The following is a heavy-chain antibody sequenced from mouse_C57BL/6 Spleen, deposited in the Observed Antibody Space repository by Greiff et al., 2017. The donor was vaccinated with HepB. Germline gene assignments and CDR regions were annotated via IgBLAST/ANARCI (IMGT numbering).Heavy chain of an antibody. Sequence: QVQLQQPGAELVMPGASVKLSCKASGYTFTSYWMHWVKQRPGQGLEWIGEIDPSDSYTNYNQKFKGKSTLTVDKSSSTAYMQLSSLTSEDSAVYYCAREYYGSSPWFAYGGQGTLVTVSA. CDR3: AREYYGSSPWFAY. CDR1: GYTFTSYW. V-gene: IGHV1-69*01. J-gene: IGHJ3*01. CDR2: IDPSDSYT. D-gene: IGHD1-1*01.